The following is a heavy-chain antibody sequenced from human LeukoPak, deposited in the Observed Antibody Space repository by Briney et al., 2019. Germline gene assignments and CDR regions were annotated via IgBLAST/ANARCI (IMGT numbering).Heavy chain of an antibody. D-gene: IGHD2-2*01. Sequence: ASVKVSCKASGGTFSSYAISWVRQAPGQGLEWMGRIIPILGIANYAQKFQGRVTITADKSTSTAYMELSCLRSEDTAVYYCARDHCSSTSCYGNVDYWGQGTLVTVSS. J-gene: IGHJ4*02. CDR3: ARDHCSSTSCYGNVDY. CDR1: GGTFSSYA. CDR2: IIPILGIA. V-gene: IGHV1-69*04.